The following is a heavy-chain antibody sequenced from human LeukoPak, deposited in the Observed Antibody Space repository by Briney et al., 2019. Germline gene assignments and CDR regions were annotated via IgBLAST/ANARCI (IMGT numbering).Heavy chain of an antibody. V-gene: IGHV5-51*01. Sequence: GESLKISCKGSGYRFTSYWIGWVRQMPGKGLEWMGIIYPGDSDTRYSPSFQGQVTISADKSISTAYLQWSSLKASDTAMYYCARIGYYYGSGPMGAFDIWGQGTMVTVSS. CDR2: IYPGDSDT. J-gene: IGHJ3*02. CDR1: GYRFTSYW. D-gene: IGHD3-10*01. CDR3: ARIGYYYGSGPMGAFDI.